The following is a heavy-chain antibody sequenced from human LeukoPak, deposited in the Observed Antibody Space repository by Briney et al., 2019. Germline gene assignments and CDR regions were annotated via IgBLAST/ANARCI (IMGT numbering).Heavy chain of an antibody. J-gene: IGHJ4*02. D-gene: IGHD6-19*01. Sequence: SETLSLTCTVSGGSISSGGYYWSWIRQHPGTVLEWIGYIYYSGSTYYNPSLKSRVTISVDTSKNQFSLKLSSVTAADTAVYYCAREEAVAGTVYWGQGTLVTVSS. V-gene: IGHV4-31*03. CDR2: IYYSGST. CDR1: GGSISSGGYY. CDR3: AREEAVAGTVY.